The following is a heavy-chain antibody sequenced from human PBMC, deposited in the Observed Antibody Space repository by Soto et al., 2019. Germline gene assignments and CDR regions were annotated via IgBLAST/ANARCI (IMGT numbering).Heavy chain of an antibody. CDR3: ARAYSSSWYYFDY. V-gene: IGHV4-30-2*01. CDR1: GGSISSGGYS. CDR2: IYHSGST. J-gene: IGHJ4*02. D-gene: IGHD6-13*01. Sequence: SETLSLTCAVSGGSISSGGYSWSWIRQPPGKGLEWIGYIYHSGSTYYNPSLKSRVTISVDRSKNQFSLKLSSVTAADTAVYYCARAYSSSWYYFDYWGKGTLVTVSS.